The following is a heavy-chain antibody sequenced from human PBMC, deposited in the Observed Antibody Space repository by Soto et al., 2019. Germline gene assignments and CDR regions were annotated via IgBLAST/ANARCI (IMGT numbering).Heavy chain of an antibody. Sequence: EVQLVESGGVVVQPGGSLRLSCAASGFTFDDYTMHWVRQAPGKGLEWVSLISWDGGSTYYADSVKGRFTISRDNSKNSLYLQMNSLRTEDTALYYGAKDCALRVTGENYCMDVWGQGTTVTVSS. CDR1: GFTFDDYT. D-gene: IGHD3-16*01. J-gene: IGHJ6*02. CDR3: AKDCALRVTGENYCMDV. CDR2: ISWDGGST. V-gene: IGHV3-43*01.